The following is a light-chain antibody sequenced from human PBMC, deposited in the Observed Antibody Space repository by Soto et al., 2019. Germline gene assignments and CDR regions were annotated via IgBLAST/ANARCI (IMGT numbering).Light chain of an antibody. CDR3: QQSCSTART. CDR1: QSISNY. Sequence: DIQMTQSPSSLSASVGDRVTITCRASQSISNYLNWYQQKPGKAPNLLIYAVSSLRSGVPSRFSGSGSGTDFTLTTSSLQPEDFATYYCQQSCSTARTFGQGTKLEIK. V-gene: IGKV1-39*01. CDR2: AVS. J-gene: IGKJ2*01.